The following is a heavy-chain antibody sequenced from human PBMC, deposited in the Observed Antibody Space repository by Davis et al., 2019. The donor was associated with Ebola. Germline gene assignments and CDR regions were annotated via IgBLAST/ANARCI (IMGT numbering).Heavy chain of an antibody. V-gene: IGHV4-59*12. CDR1: GGSISSYY. D-gene: IGHD2-8*02. J-gene: IGHJ6*02. CDR3: ARAGYCTGGVCYAGYYYYGMDV. CDR2: IYYSGST. Sequence: MPSETLSLTCTVSGGSISSYYWSWIRQPPGKGLEWIGYIYYSGSTYYNPSLKSRVTISVDTSKNQFSLKLSSVTAADTAVYYCARAGYCTGGVCYAGYYYYGMDVWGQGTTVTVSS.